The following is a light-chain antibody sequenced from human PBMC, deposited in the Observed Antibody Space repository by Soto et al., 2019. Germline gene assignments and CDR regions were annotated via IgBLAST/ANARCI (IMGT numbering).Light chain of an antibody. V-gene: IGLV2-14*01. CDR3: SSHTASTTRI. Sequence: QSALTQPASVSGSPGQSITISCTGTSSDVGGHNHVSWYQHHPGKAPKRIIYEVTKRPSGVSNRFSGSKSGDTASLTISGLQAEDEADYYCSSHTASTTRIFGTGTKLTVL. CDR1: SSDVGGHNH. CDR2: EVT. J-gene: IGLJ1*01.